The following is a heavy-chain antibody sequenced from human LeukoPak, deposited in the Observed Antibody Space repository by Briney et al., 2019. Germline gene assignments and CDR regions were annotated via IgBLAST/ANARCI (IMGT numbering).Heavy chain of an antibody. J-gene: IGHJ3*02. CDR1: GGSISSYY. CDR2: IYYSGST. Sequence: PSETLSLTCTVSGGSISSYYWSWIRQPPGKGLEWIGYIYYSGSTNYNPSLKSRVTISVDTSKNQFSLKLSSVTAADTAVYYCARISIAVAGTREESAFDIWGQGTMVTVSS. V-gene: IGHV4-59*01. D-gene: IGHD6-19*01. CDR3: ARISIAVAGTREESAFDI.